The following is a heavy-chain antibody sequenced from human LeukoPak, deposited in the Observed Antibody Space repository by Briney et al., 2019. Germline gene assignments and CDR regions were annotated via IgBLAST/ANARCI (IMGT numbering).Heavy chain of an antibody. Sequence: SVNVSCKASGYILTTYGFRWVRQAPGQGLEWMRWISPYTGNTNYAQKVKGRVTMTADTSTSIVYMELRSLRSDDTAVYFCARGPYYGSGSRADGMDVWGKGTTVSVSS. J-gene: IGHJ6*04. D-gene: IGHD3-10*01. CDR3: ARGPYYGSGSRADGMDV. CDR2: ISPYTGNT. V-gene: IGHV1-18*04. CDR1: GYILTTYG.